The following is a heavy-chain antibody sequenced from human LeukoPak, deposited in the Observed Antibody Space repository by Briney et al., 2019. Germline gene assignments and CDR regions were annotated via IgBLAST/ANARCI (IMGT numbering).Heavy chain of an antibody. V-gene: IGHV3-11*01. CDR1: GFTFSDYY. D-gene: IGHD2-15*01. CDR2: ISDSGTTI. Sequence: GGSLRLSCAASGFTFSDYYMCWIRQTPGKGLEWISYISDSGTTIYYADSVKGRFTISRDNAKNSLYLQMNSLRAEDTAVYYCARVYIAEDYWGQGTLVTISS. CDR3: ARVYIAEDY. J-gene: IGHJ4*02.